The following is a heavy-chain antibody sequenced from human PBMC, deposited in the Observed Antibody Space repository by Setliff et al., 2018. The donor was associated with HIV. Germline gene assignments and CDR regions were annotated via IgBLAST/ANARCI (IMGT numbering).Heavy chain of an antibody. D-gene: IGHD6-6*01. Sequence: GGSLRLSCVASGFTFSNFGMSWVRQAPGKGLEWVSGIDPSGGSTSYADSVKGRFTISRDNSKNTLYLQLNSLRAEDTAMYYCARLPQDVRSSIDFWGQGTLVTVSS. CDR2: IDPSGGST. CDR3: ARLPQDVRSSIDF. J-gene: IGHJ4*02. V-gene: IGHV3-23*01. CDR1: GFTFSNFG.